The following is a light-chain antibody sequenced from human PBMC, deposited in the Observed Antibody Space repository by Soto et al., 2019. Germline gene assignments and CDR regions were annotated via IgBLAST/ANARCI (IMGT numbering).Light chain of an antibody. CDR2: GAF. J-gene: IGKJ4*01. CDR1: QSVSYN. V-gene: IGKV3-15*01. Sequence: EIVMTQSPATLSVSPGETATLSCRASQSVSYNLAWYQQKPGQGPRLLIYGAFTRATGIPARFSGSGSETEFTLTISSLQSEDFAVYYCQQYKNWPPLTCGGGTKVEIK. CDR3: QQYKNWPPLT.